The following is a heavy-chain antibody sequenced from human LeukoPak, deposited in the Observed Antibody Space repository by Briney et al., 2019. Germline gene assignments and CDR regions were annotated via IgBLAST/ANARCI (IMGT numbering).Heavy chain of an antibody. CDR2: ISGSGGST. CDR1: GFTFSSYA. V-gene: IGHV3-23*01. Sequence: GGSLRLSCAASGFTFSSYAMSWVRQAPGKGLEWVSAISGSGGSTYYADSVKGRFTISRDNSKNTLYLQMNSLRAEDTAVYYCAKDLPLMVRGVIRDDYWGQGTLVTVSS. D-gene: IGHD3-10*01. CDR3: AKDLPLMVRGVIRDDY. J-gene: IGHJ4*02.